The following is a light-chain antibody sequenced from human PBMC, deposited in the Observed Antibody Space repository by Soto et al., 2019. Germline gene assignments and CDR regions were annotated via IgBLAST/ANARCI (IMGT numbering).Light chain of an antibody. CDR2: GAS. V-gene: IGKV1-12*01. CDR3: QQATIFPLT. J-gene: IGKJ4*01. CDR1: QAFSNL. Sequence: DIQMTQSPSSVSASVGDRVIITCRASQAFSNLLAWYQQKPGKAPKLLIYGASTLKGGVPSRFSGSESGTDFTLTISSLQPEDSATYYCQQATIFPLTFGGGTEVEIK.